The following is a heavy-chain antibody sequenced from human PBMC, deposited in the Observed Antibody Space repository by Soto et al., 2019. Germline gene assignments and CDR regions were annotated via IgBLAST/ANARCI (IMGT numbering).Heavy chain of an antibody. CDR1: GFTLSSYE. V-gene: IGHV3-48*03. Sequence: GGSLRLSCAASGFTLSSYEMNWVRQAPGKGLEWVSYISSSGSTIYYADSVKGRFTISRDNAKNSLYLQMNSLRAEDTAVYYCAGPRSSFDYWGQGTLVTVSS. CDR3: AGPRSSFDY. CDR2: ISSSGSTI. J-gene: IGHJ4*02.